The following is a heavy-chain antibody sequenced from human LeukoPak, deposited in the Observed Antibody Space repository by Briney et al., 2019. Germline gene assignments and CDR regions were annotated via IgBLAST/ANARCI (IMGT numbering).Heavy chain of an antibody. CDR3: TRVLLWFGELPEYYFDY. V-gene: IGHV3-49*04. J-gene: IGHJ4*02. CDR1: GFTFGDYA. CDR2: IRSKAYGGTT. D-gene: IGHD3-10*01. Sequence: GGSLRLSCTASGFTFGDYAMSWVRQAPGKGLEWVGFIRSKAYGGTTEYAASVKGRFAISRDDPKSIAYLQMNSLKTEDTAVYYCTRVLLWFGELPEYYFDYWGQGTLVTVSS.